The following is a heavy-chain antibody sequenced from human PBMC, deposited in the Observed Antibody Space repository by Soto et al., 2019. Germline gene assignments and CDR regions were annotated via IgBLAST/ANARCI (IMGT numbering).Heavy chain of an antibody. CDR2: LSHEGTQD. CDR1: GLTFKNYD. V-gene: IGHV3-30*18. CDR3: VKGYCGVSCHSYDPPKPFDS. D-gene: IGHD2-21*01. Sequence: PGGSPRLSCVASGLTFKNYDMHWVRQSPGKGLEWLAILSHEGTQDFYAESLKGRFAVSRDNPKNTLYLQLNSLTTEDTAIYYCVKGYCGVSCHSYDPPKPFDSWGEGTLVTVYS. J-gene: IGHJ4*02.